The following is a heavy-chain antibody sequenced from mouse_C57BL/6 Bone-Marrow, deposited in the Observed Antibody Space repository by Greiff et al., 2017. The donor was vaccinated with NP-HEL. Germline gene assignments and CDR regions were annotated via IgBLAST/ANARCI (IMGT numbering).Heavy chain of an antibody. V-gene: IGHV1-7*01. D-gene: IGHD1-1*01. CDR1: GYTFTSSW. CDR2: INPSSGYT. Sequence: QVQLQQSGAELAKPGASVKLSCKASGYTFTSSWMHWVKQRPGQGLEWIGYINPSSGYTKYNQKFKDKATLTADKSSSTAYMQLSSLTYEDSAVYYCARGFTTVVATYYAMDYWGQGTSVTVSS. J-gene: IGHJ4*01. CDR3: ARGFTTVVATYYAMDY.